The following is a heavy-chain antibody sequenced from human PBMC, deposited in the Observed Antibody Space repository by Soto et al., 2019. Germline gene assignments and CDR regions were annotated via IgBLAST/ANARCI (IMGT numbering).Heavy chain of an antibody. CDR1: GGSISSSSYY. J-gene: IGHJ5*02. CDR2: IYYSGST. Sequence: SETLSLTXTVSGGSISSSSYYWGWIRQPPGKGLEWIGSIYYSGSTYYNPSLKSRVTISVDTSKNQFSLKLSSVTAADTAVYHCARHVGSSFWFDPWGQGISVTVSS. V-gene: IGHV4-39*01. D-gene: IGHD6-6*01. CDR3: ARHVGSSFWFDP.